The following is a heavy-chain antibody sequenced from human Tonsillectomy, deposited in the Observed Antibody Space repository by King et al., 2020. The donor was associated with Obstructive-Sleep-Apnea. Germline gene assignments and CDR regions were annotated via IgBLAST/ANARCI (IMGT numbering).Heavy chain of an antibody. Sequence: VQLVESGGGVVQPGRSLRLSCAASGFTFSSYAMHWARQAPGKGLEWVAVISYDGSNKYYADSVKGRFTISRDNSKNTLYLQMNSLRAEDTAVYYCARDGPDTAMVTSFYYYGMDVWGQGTTVTVSS. CDR2: ISYDGSNK. J-gene: IGHJ6*02. CDR1: GFTFSSYA. D-gene: IGHD5-18*01. V-gene: IGHV3-30*04. CDR3: ARDGPDTAMVTSFYYYGMDV.